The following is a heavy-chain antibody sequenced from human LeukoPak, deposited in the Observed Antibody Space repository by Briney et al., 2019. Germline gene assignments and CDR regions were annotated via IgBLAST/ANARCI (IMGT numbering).Heavy chain of an antibody. J-gene: IGHJ4*02. CDR1: GFTFSDYY. Sequence: GGSLRLSCAASGFTFSDYYMSWIRQAPGKGLEWVSYISSSGSTIYYADSVKGRFTISRDNAKNSLYLQMNSLRAEDTAVYYCARDYFWEQYCFDYWGQGTLVTVSS. D-gene: IGHD3-16*01. V-gene: IGHV3-11*04. CDR2: ISSSGSTI. CDR3: ARDYFWEQYCFDY.